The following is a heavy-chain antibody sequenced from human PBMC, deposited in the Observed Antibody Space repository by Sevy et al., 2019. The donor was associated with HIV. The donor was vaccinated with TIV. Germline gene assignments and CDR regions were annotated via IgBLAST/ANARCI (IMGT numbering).Heavy chain of an antibody. Sequence: SETLSPTCTVSGGSISSSSYYWGWIRQPPGKGLEWIGSIYYSGNTYYNPSLKSRVTISVDTSKNQFSLKLSSVTAADTAVYYCARHGPITMKWFDPWGQGTLVTVSS. CDR2: IYYSGNT. CDR1: GGSISSSSYY. D-gene: IGHD3-22*01. J-gene: IGHJ5*02. V-gene: IGHV4-39*01. CDR3: ARHGPITMKWFDP.